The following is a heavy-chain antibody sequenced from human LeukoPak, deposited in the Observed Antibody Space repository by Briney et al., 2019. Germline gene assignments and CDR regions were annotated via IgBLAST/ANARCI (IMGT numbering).Heavy chain of an antibody. CDR3: ARALLYDSSGYYYDYFDY. D-gene: IGHD3-22*01. Sequence: SETLSLTCAVYGGSFSGYYWSWIRQPPGKGLEWIGEINHSGSTNYNPSLKSRVTISVDTSKNQFSLKLSSVTAADTAVYYCARALLYDSSGYYYDYFDYWGQGTLVTVSS. CDR1: GGSFSGYY. V-gene: IGHV4-34*01. CDR2: INHSGST. J-gene: IGHJ4*02.